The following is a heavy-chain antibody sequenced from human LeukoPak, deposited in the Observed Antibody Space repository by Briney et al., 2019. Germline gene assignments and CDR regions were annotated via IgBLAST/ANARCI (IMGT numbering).Heavy chain of an antibody. CDR1: GYTFTGYY. Sequence: ASVKVSCKASGYTFTGYYMHWVRQAPGQGLEWMGWINPNSGGTNYAQKFQGRVTMTRDTSISTAYMELSRLRSDDTAVYYCAKGYFDWIADAFHTWGQGTMVTVSS. D-gene: IGHD3-9*01. CDR2: INPNSGGT. J-gene: IGHJ3*02. V-gene: IGHV1-2*02. CDR3: AKGYFDWIADAFHT.